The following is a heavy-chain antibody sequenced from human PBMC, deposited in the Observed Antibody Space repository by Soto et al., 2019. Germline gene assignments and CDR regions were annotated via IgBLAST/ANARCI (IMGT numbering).Heavy chain of an antibody. D-gene: IGHD1-26*01. CDR3: TRDDSGLGIDY. V-gene: IGHV3-74*01. CDR2: IPSDGRDV. Sequence: XGSLGLSCEASGFNFRDFWMHWVRQPPGKGPEWVSNIPSDGRDVSYADSVRGQFTISRDDARNTLYLQMSDLRVEDTAIYYCTRDDSGLGIDYWGQGTQVTVSS. J-gene: IGHJ4*02. CDR1: GFNFRDFW.